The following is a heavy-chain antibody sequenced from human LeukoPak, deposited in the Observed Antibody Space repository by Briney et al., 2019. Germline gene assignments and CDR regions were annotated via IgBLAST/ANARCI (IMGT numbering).Heavy chain of an antibody. Sequence: SETLSLTCTVSGGSISSYYWSWIRQAPGKGLEWIGYIYYSGSTNYNPSLKSRVTISVDTSKNQFSLKLSSVTAADTAVYYCARSGGRGDYCSGGSCNSGLLDYWGQGTLVTVSS. J-gene: IGHJ4*02. V-gene: IGHV4-59*08. CDR1: GGSISSYY. CDR3: ARSGGRGDYCSGGSCNSGLLDY. D-gene: IGHD2-15*01. CDR2: IYYSGST.